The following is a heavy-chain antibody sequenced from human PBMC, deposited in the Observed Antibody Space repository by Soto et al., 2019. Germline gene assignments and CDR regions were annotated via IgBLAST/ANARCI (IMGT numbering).Heavy chain of an antibody. CDR1: GFSLSNARMG. CDR2: IFSNDEK. CDR3: ARLRRSIAALGNYYYYMDV. V-gene: IGHV2-26*01. Sequence: QVTLKESGPVLVKPTETLTLTCTVSGFSLSNARMGVSWIRQPPGKALEWLAHIFSNDEKSYSTSLKSRLTISKDTSKSQVVLTMTNMDPVDTATYYCARLRRSIAALGNYYYYMDVWGKGTTVTVSS. J-gene: IGHJ6*03. D-gene: IGHD6-6*01.